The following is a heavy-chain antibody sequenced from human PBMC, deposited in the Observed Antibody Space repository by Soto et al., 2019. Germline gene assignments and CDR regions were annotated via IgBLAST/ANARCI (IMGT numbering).Heavy chain of an antibody. V-gene: IGHV3-30*18. CDR2: ISYDGSNK. CDR1: GLTFSSYG. D-gene: IGHD3-10*01. Sequence: GGSLRLSCAASGLTFSSYGMHWVRQAPGKGLEWVAVISYDGSNKYYADSVKGRFTISRDNSKNTLYLQMNSLRAEDTAVYYCAKNRSPTFGPSDYWGQGTLVTVS. J-gene: IGHJ4*02. CDR3: AKNRSPTFGPSDY.